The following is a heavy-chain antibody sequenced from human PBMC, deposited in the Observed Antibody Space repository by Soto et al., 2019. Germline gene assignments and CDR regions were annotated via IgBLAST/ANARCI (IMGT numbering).Heavy chain of an antibody. J-gene: IGHJ4*02. V-gene: IGHV3-33*01. CDR3: ARDYSTVTTAGVFDY. CDR2: IWYDGSNK. Sequence: GGSLRLSCAASGFTFSSYGMHWVRQAPGKGLEWVAVIWYDGSNKYYADSVKGRFTISRDNSKNTLYLQMNSLRAEDTAVYYCARDYSTVTTAGVFDYWGQGTLVTVSS. CDR1: GFTFSSYG. D-gene: IGHD4-17*01.